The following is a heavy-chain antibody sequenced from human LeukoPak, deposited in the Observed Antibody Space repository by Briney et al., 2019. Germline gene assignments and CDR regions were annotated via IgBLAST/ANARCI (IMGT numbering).Heavy chain of an antibody. Sequence: GGSLRLSCAASGFTFSSNPMNWVRQAPGKGLEWVSYISSGSTTIYYADSVKGRFTISRDNSKNTLYLQMNSLRAEDTAVYYCAKVGYSRYYYYMDVWGKGTTVTVSS. V-gene: IGHV3-48*01. CDR2: ISSGSTTI. CDR1: GFTFSSNP. J-gene: IGHJ6*03. D-gene: IGHD4-11*01. CDR3: AKVGYSRYYYYMDV.